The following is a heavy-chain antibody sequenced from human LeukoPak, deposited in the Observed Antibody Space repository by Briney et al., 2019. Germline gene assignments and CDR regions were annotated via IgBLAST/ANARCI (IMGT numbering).Heavy chain of an antibody. CDR2: IYYSGST. CDR3: ARVFRTQKSSYFDY. D-gene: IGHD1-14*01. J-gene: IGHJ4*02. CDR1: GGSISSYY. V-gene: IGHV4-59*01. Sequence: SETLSLTCTVSGGSISSYYWSWIRQPPGKGLEWIGYIYYSGSTNYNPSLKSRVTISVDTSKNQFSLKLSSVTAADTAVYYCARVFRTQKSSYFDYWGQGTLVTVSS.